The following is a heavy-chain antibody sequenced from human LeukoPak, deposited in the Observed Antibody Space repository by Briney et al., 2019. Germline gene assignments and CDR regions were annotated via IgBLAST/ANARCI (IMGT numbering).Heavy chain of an antibody. CDR1: GLTFNNYA. CDR3: AKGLLNYYGSGSYYDY. CDR2: ISGSGGST. D-gene: IGHD3-10*01. J-gene: IGHJ4*02. Sequence: PGGSLRLSCAVSGLTFNNYAMSWVRQAPGKGLEWVSAISGSGGSTYYADSVKGRFTLSRDNSKNTLYLQMDSLRAEDTAVYYCAKGLLNYYGSGSYYDYWGQGVLVTVSS. V-gene: IGHV3-23*01.